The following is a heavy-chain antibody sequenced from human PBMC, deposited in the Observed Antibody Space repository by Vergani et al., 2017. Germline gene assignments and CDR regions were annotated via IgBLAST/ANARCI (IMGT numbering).Heavy chain of an antibody. V-gene: IGHV4-61*02. Sequence: QVQLQESGPGLVKPSQTLSLTCTVSGGSISSGSYYWSWIRQPAGKGLEWIGRIYTSGSTNYNPSLKSRVTISVDTSKNQFSLRLSSVTAADTAVYYCAREYSRGGQGTLVTVSS. CDR2: IYTSGST. D-gene: IGHD5-18*01. CDR1: GGSISSGSYY. J-gene: IGHJ4*02. CDR3: AREYSR.